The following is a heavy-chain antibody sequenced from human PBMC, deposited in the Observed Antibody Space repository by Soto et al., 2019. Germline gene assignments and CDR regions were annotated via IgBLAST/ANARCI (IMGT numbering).Heavy chain of an antibody. D-gene: IGHD3-10*01. CDR2: IYHSGTT. CDR3: ARSFMVPVDFFDY. Sequence: SWTLSLTCDVSGYAIRSGFYWAWIRQPPGKRLEWIGNIYHSGTTYYNPSLKSRVTMSVDTSKNQFTLKLSSVTAADTGVYFCARSFMVPVDFFDYWGQGTLVTVSS. J-gene: IGHJ4*02. CDR1: GYAIRSGFY. V-gene: IGHV4-38-2*01.